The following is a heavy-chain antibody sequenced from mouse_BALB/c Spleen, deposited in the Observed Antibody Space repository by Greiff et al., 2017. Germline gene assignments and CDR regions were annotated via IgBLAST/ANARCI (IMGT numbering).Heavy chain of an antibody. CDR3: ARHYDGSSYAIDY. Sequence: QVQLKESGPDLVAPSQSLSITCTVSGFSLTSYGVHWVRQPPGKGLEWLVVIWSDGSTTYNSALKSRLSISKDNSKSQVFLKMNSLQTDDTAMYYCARHYDGSSYAIDYWGQGTSVTVSA. V-gene: IGHV2-6-2*01. CDR2: IWSDGST. CDR1: GFSLTSYG. J-gene: IGHJ4*01. D-gene: IGHD1-1*01.